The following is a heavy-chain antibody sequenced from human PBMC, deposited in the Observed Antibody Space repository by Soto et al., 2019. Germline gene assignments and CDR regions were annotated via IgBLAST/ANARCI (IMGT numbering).Heavy chain of an antibody. CDR3: AKDDSSKSSDYFDY. CDR2: ISGSGGST. Sequence: GGSLRLSCAASGFPFHNYWMHWVRQAPGKGLEWVSAISGSGGSTYYADSVKGRFTISRDNSKNTLYLQMNSLRADDTAVYYCAKDDSSKSSDYFDYWGQGTRVTVS. CDR1: GFPFHNYW. D-gene: IGHD4-4*01. J-gene: IGHJ4*02. V-gene: IGHV3-23*01.